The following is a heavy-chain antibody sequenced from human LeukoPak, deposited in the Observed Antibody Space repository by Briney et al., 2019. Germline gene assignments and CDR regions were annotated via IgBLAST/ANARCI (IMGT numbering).Heavy chain of an antibody. V-gene: IGHV3-15*01. CDR1: GFIFSNAW. CDR2: IKSKTDGGTT. CDR3: TATYYYDSSGYYY. J-gene: IGHJ4*02. Sequence: GGSLRLSCAASGFIFSNAWMTWVRQAPGKGLEWVGRIKSKTDGGTTDYAAPVKGRFTISRDDSKNTLYQQMNSLKTEDTAVYYCTATYYYDSSGYYYWGQGTLVTVSS. D-gene: IGHD3-22*01.